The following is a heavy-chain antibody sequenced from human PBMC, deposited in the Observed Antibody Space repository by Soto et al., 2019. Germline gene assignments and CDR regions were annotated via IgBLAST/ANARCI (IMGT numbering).Heavy chain of an antibody. J-gene: IGHJ6*02. CDR3: ASYRWSGYYTALNYYYYGMDV. CDR2: ISSSSSYI. CDR1: GFTFSSYS. Sequence: LRLSCAASGFTFSSYSMNWVRQAPGKGLEWVSSISSSSSYIYYADSVKGRFTISRDNAKNSLYLQMNGLRAEDTAVYYCASYRWSGYYTALNYYYYGMDVWGQGTTVTVSS. D-gene: IGHD3-3*01. V-gene: IGHV3-21*01.